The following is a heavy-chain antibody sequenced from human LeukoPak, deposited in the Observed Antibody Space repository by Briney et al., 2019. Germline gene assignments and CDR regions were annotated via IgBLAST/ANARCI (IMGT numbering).Heavy chain of an antibody. Sequence: GGSLRLSCAASGFTFSSYSMNWFRQAPGKGLGWVSSMSNSGSYIYYAESVQGRFTISRVNAKNSLFLQMNSLRDEDTAVYYCARDRDNGMDVWGKGTTVTVSS. CDR1: GFTFSSYS. V-gene: IGHV3-21*01. CDR3: ARDRDNGMDV. J-gene: IGHJ6*04. CDR2: MSNSGSYI. D-gene: IGHD2-15*01.